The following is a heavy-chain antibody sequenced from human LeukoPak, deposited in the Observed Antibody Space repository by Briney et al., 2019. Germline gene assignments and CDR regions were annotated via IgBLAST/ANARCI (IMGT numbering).Heavy chain of an antibody. CDR1: GYTFTSYG. J-gene: IGHJ4*02. D-gene: IGHD3-22*01. CDR3: ARVESGYYYDSSGYYPLGY. CDR2: ISAYNGNT. Sequence: ASVKVSCKASGYTFTSYGISWVRLAPGQGLEWMGWISAYNGNTNYAQKLQGRVTMTTGTSTSTAYMELRSLRSDDTAVYYCARVESGYYYDSSGYYPLGYWGQGTLVTVSS. V-gene: IGHV1-18*01.